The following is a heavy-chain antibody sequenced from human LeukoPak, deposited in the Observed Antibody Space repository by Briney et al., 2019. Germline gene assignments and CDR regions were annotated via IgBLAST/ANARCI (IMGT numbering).Heavy chain of an antibody. Sequence: GGSLRLSCAASGFTFSNYAMHWVRQAPGKGLEWVAVITYDGFSENYAGSVKGRFTISRDNAKNSLYLQMNSLRAEDTAVYYCARDQGSGWPTDNDYWGQGTLVTVSS. CDR2: ITYDGFSE. CDR3: ARDQGSGWPTDNDY. J-gene: IGHJ4*02. V-gene: IGHV3-30-3*01. CDR1: GFTFSNYA. D-gene: IGHD6-19*01.